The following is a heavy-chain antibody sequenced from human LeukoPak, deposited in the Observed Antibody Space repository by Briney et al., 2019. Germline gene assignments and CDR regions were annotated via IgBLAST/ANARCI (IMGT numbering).Heavy chain of an antibody. CDR2: IHTSGNT. CDR3: AREGSMTARPFVSIDY. D-gene: IGHD6-6*01. V-gene: IGHV4-4*07. CDR1: GGSITSYY. J-gene: IGHJ4*02. Sequence: PSETLSLTCTVSGGSITSYYWSWIRQPAGKELEWMGRIHTSGNTVYNPSLQSRVTMSVDTSKNQFSLKVTSVTAADTAVYYCAREGSMTARPFVSIDYWGQGTLVTVSS.